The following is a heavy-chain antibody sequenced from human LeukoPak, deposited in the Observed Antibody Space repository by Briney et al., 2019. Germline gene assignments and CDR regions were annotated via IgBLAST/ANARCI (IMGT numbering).Heavy chain of an antibody. Sequence: ASVKVSCKASGYTFTGYYMHWVRQAPGQGLEWMGWINPNSGGTNYAQKFQGWVTMTRDTSISTACMELSRLRSDDTAVYYCARELAPKYYYYYCGMDVWGQGTTVTVSS. CDR2: INPNSGGT. CDR1: GYTFTGYY. D-gene: IGHD2-15*01. J-gene: IGHJ6*02. V-gene: IGHV1-2*04. CDR3: ARELAPKYYYYYCGMDV.